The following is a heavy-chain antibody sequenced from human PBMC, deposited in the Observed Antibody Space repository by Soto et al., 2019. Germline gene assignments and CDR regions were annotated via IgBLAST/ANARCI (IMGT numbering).Heavy chain of an antibody. D-gene: IGHD6-13*01. CDR1: GFTFSRHA. CDR2: LSDSGGSI. V-gene: IGHV3-23*01. CDR3: AKVSSSWYAGFFEH. J-gene: IGHJ4*02. Sequence: GGSLRLSCTASGFTFSRHAMTWVRQAPGKGLEWVSGLSDSGGSIYYADSVKGRFTISRDNSMNTLYLQMNTLRAEDTAIYYCAKVSSSWYAGFFEHWGQGTLVTVSS.